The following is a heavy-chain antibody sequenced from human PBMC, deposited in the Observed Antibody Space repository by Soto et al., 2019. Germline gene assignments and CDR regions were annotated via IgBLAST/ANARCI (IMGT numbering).Heavy chain of an antibody. Sequence: SETLSLTCTVSGGSISSGGNYWSWIRQHPGRGLEWIGYIYYSGSTYYNPSLKSRVTISVDTSKNQFSLKLSSVTAADTAVYYCARSGMSRYCTDGVCPSNCRFDPWGQGTLVTVSS. D-gene: IGHD2-8*01. CDR1: GGSISSGGNY. CDR3: ARSGMSRYCTDGVCPSNCRFDP. CDR2: IYYSGST. V-gene: IGHV4-31*03. J-gene: IGHJ5*02.